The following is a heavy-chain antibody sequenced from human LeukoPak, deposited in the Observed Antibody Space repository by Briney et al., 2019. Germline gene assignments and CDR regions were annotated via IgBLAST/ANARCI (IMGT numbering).Heavy chain of an antibody. CDR3: ARCSSGWLVAGWFDP. CDR1: GYSFSSYG. V-gene: IGHV1-18*01. J-gene: IGHJ5*02. CDR2: ISVHTGNT. Sequence: ASVKVSCKASGYSFSSYGINWVRQAPGQGLEWMGWISVHTGNTNYAQKFQGRVTMTTDTSTTTAYMELRNLRSDDTAVYYCARCSSGWLVAGWFDPWGQGTLVTVSS. D-gene: IGHD6-19*01.